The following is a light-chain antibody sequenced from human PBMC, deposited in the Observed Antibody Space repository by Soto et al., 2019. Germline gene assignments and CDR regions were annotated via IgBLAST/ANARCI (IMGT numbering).Light chain of an antibody. V-gene: IGKV3-15*01. J-gene: IGKJ3*01. CDR1: QRVSID. CDR2: GAS. CDR3: QHYGGSFI. Sequence: EIVMTQSPATLSVTPGERATLSCRACQRVSIDLAWYQQTPGPAPRLLIYGASPPATGIPVRFSGSASGTEFTLTISSLQSEDFAVYYCQHYGGSFIFGPGTKV.